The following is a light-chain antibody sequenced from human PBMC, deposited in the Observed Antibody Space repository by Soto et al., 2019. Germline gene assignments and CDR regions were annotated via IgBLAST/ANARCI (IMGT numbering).Light chain of an antibody. Sequence: DIQMTQSPSSLSPSVGERVTISCRASQSVSSNLNWYQQQQAKAPPLLIYAASSMRSTVPPNCSSSGASTTFTLPISSLLPQDFETDYCQQANSCPLTFGPGTKVDIK. V-gene: IGKV1-39*01. J-gene: IGKJ3*01. CDR1: QSVSSN. CDR3: QQANSCPLT. CDR2: AAS.